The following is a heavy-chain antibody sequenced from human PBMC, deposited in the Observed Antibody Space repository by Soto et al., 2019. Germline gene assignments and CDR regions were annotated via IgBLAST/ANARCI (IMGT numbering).Heavy chain of an antibody. CDR1: GFAFSAYA. CDR3: AQHPIVGVVAHYLAE. Sequence: DVQLLESGGGLVEPGGSLRLSCSASGFAFSAYAMSWVRQAPEKGLEWVSGISGGGDDTYYGDSVKGRFSITRDNSRNTLYLEMNRLTAKDTAVYYCAQHPIVGVVAHYLAEWGRGVLVTVSS. CDR2: ISGGGDDT. D-gene: IGHD3-3*01. J-gene: IGHJ4*02. V-gene: IGHV3-23*01.